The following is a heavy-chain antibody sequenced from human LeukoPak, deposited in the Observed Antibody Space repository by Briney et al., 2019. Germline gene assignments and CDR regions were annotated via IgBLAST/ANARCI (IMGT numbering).Heavy chain of an antibody. V-gene: IGHV4-4*07. CDR2: IYTSGST. CDR1: GDSISSDY. J-gene: IGHJ3*02. Sequence: SETLSLTCNVSGDSISSDYWSWIRQPPGKGLEWIGRIYTSGSTNYNPSLKSRVTMSVDTSKNQFSLKLSSVTAADTAVYYCARAPYYYDSNNDAFDIWGQGTMVTVSS. CDR3: ARAPYYYDSNNDAFDI. D-gene: IGHD3-22*01.